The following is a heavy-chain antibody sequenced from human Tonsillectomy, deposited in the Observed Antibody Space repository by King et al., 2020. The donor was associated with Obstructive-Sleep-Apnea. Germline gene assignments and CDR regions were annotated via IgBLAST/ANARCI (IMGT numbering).Heavy chain of an antibody. D-gene: IGHD5-18*01. CDR3: ANIYSYGYRVFDY. CDR1: GFTFSSYA. V-gene: IGHV3-23*04. J-gene: IGHJ4*02. CDR2: ISGSGGST. Sequence: VQLVESGGGLVQPGGSLRLSCAASGFTFSSYAMSWVRQAPGKGLEWVSVISGSGGSTYYADSVKGRFTISRDNSKKTLYLQMNSLRAEDTAVYYCANIYSYGYRVFDYWGQGTLVTVSS.